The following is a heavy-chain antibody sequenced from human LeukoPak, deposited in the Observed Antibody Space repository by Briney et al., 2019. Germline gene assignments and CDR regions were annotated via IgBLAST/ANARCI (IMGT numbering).Heavy chain of an antibody. CDR2: IYSGGST. V-gene: IGHV3-53*01. CDR3: AKEESVTTVSFDY. J-gene: IGHJ4*02. CDR1: EFSVGSNY. Sequence: GGSLRLSCAASEFSVGSNYMTWVRQAPGKGLEWVSLIYSGGSTYYADSVKGRFTISRDNSKNTLYLQMNSLRAEDTAVYYCAKEESVTTVSFDYWGQGTLVTVSS. D-gene: IGHD4-17*01.